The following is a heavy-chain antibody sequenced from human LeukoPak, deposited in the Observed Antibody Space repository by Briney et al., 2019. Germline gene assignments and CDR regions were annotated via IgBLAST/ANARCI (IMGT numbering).Heavy chain of an antibody. CDR2: INHSGST. CDR3: ASVVVVVATPPDRANWFDP. V-gene: IGHV4-34*01. Sequence: PSETLSLTCAVYGGSFSGYYWSWIRQPPGKGLEWIGEINHSGSTSYKPSLKSRVTISVDTSKNQLSLKLSSVTAADTAVYYCASVVVVVATPPDRANWFDPWGQGTLVTVSS. CDR1: GGSFSGYY. D-gene: IGHD2-15*01. J-gene: IGHJ5*02.